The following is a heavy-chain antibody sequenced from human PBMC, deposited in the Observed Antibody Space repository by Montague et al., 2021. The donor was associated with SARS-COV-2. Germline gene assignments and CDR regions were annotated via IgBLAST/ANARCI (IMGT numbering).Heavy chain of an antibody. CDR1: GFKFDDSG. D-gene: IGHD3-9*01. CDR2: INWSADKT. Sequence: FLRLSCSASGFKFDDSGMTWVRQAPGKGLEWVCDINWSADKTTYADSVEGRFTISRDNSKNTVFLQMNNLRAEDTAVYYCAKVGDIMAGYSLVNLDHWGQGTLVIVSS. J-gene: IGHJ4*02. V-gene: IGHV3-20*04. CDR3: AKVGDIMAGYSLVNLDH.